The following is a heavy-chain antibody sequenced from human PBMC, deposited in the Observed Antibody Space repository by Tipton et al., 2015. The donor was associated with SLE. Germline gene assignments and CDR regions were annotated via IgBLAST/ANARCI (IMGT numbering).Heavy chain of an antibody. CDR3: ARAPEGSGSYHDY. CDR2: INHSGST. V-gene: IGHV4-34*01. Sequence: LSLTCTGSGGSIRSYYWSWIRQPPGKGLEWIGEINHSGSTNYNPSLKSRVSISVDTSKNQFSLKLSSVTAADTAVYYCARAPEGSGSYHDYWGQGTLVTVSS. J-gene: IGHJ4*02. D-gene: IGHD3-10*01. CDR1: GGSIRSYY.